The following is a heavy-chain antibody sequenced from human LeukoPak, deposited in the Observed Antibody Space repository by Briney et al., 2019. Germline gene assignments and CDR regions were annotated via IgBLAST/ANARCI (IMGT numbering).Heavy chain of an antibody. Sequence: PGGSLRLSCAASGFTFSSYGMHWVRQAPGKGLEWVAVISYDGSNKYYADSVKGRFTISRDNSKNTLYLQMNSLRAEDTAVYYCAKQKRLAYDYWGQGALVTVSS. CDR3: AKQKRLAYDY. J-gene: IGHJ4*02. CDR1: GFTFSSYG. D-gene: IGHD6-25*01. CDR2: ISYDGSNK. V-gene: IGHV3-30*18.